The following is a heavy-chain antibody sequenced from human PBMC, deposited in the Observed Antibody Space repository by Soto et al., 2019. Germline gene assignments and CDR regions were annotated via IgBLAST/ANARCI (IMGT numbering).Heavy chain of an antibody. D-gene: IGHD1-26*01. V-gene: IGHV1-18*01. CDR1: GYAFTTYG. CDR2: ISAHNGNT. CDR3: ARGSYGDY. Sequence: QVHLVQSGAEVKKPGASVKVSCKGSGYAFTTYGITWVRQAPGQGLEWMGWISAHNGNTNHAQKLQGRVTVTRDTSTSTAYMELRSLRSDDTAVYYCARGSYGDYWGQGALVTVSS. J-gene: IGHJ4*02.